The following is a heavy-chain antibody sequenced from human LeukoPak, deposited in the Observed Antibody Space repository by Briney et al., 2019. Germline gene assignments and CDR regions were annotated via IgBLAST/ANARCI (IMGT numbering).Heavy chain of an antibody. D-gene: IGHD6-19*01. CDR1: GFTLSTYW. CDR3: ARETPDSSGWD. J-gene: IGHJ4*02. V-gene: IGHV3-7*01. Sequence: GGSLRLSCAASGFTLSTYWMSWVRQAPGKGLEWVANIKQDGSRKYYVDSVKGRLTISRDNAKNSLYLQMNSLRSEDTAVYYCARETPDSSGWDWGQGTLVTVSS. CDR2: IKQDGSRK.